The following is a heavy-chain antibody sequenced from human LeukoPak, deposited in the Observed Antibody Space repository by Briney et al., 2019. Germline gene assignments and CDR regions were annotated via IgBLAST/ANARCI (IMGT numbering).Heavy chain of an antibody. CDR1: GGPISRGGYY. CDR2: IYYSGST. D-gene: IGHD2-21*01. Sequence: SETLSLTCTVSGGPISRGGYYWSWIRQLPGKGLEWIGYIYYSGSTFYNPSLKSRVTISVDTSKNQFSLKMSPVTAADTAVYYCARYLDCGGYEFDPWGQGTLVTVSS. J-gene: IGHJ5*02. CDR3: ARYLDCGGYEFDP. V-gene: IGHV4-31*03.